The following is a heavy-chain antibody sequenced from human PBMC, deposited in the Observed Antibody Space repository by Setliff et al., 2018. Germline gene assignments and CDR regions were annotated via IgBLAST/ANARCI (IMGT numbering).Heavy chain of an antibody. Sequence: SLRLSCAASGFTFSNYWMSWVRQAPGKGLEWVSGISWNSGSIGYADSVKGRFTISRDNAKNSLYLQMNSLRAEDTAVYYCAKSTALDYWGQGTLVTVSS. CDR2: ISWNSGSI. D-gene: IGHD5-18*01. J-gene: IGHJ4*02. V-gene: IGHV3-9*01. CDR1: GFTFSNYW. CDR3: AKSTALDY.